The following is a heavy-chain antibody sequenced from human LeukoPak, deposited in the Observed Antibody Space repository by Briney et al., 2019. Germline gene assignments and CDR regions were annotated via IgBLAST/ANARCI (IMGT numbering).Heavy chain of an antibody. Sequence: SVKVSCKASGGTFSSYAISWVRQAPGQGLEWMGGIIPIFGTANYAQKFQGRVTITADESTSTAYMELSSLRSEDTAVYYCARDRPGEGRWLQIDYWGQGTLVTISS. J-gene: IGHJ4*02. CDR1: GGTFSSYA. CDR2: IIPIFGTA. D-gene: IGHD5-24*01. V-gene: IGHV1-69*13. CDR3: ARDRPGEGRWLQIDY.